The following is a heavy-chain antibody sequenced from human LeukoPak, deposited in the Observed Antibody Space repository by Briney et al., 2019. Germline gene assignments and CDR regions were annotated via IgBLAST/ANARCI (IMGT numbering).Heavy chain of an antibody. Sequence: PGGSLRLSCAASGFTFSSYGMHWVRQAPGKGLEWVAVISYDGSNKYYADSAKGRFTVSRDNSKNTLYLQMNSLRAEDTAVYYCAKENIVGAVYYYYGMDVWGQGTTVTVSS. V-gene: IGHV3-30*18. D-gene: IGHD1-26*01. CDR3: AKENIVGAVYYYYGMDV. J-gene: IGHJ6*02. CDR2: ISYDGSNK. CDR1: GFTFSSYG.